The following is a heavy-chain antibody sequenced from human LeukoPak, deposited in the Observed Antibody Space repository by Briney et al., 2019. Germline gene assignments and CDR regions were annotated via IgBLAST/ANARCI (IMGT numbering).Heavy chain of an antibody. V-gene: IGHV3-48*03. CDR3: ARSIVAFPYTFDI. D-gene: IGHD5-12*01. Sequence: GGSLRLSCAASGFTFSNYEMNWVRQAPGKGLEWLSYISSGGSTIYYADSVKGRFTISRDNAKNSLYLQMNSLRAEDTAVYYCARSIVAFPYTFDIWGQGTMVTVSS. J-gene: IGHJ3*02. CDR2: ISSGGSTI. CDR1: GFTFSNYE.